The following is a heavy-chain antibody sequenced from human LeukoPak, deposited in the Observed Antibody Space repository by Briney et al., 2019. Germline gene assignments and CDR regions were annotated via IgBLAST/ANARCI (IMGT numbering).Heavy chain of an antibody. Sequence: GGSLRLSCAASGFTFDDYAMHWVRQARGKGLEWGSGISWSSGSIGYADSVKGRFNISRDNAKTSLYLQMHSLRAEDTALYYCAKANYYYDSSGYYYFDYWGQGTLVTVSS. D-gene: IGHD3-22*01. CDR2: ISWSSGSI. CDR3: AKANYYYDSSGYYYFDY. V-gene: IGHV3-9*01. CDR1: GFTFDDYA. J-gene: IGHJ4*02.